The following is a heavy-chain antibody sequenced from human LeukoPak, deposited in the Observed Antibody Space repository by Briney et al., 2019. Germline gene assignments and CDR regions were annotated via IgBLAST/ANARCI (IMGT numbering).Heavy chain of an antibody. J-gene: IGHJ4*02. Sequence: GGSLRLSCAASGFTFSSYWMHWVRQAPGKGPVWVSRINSGGSDTTYADSVKGRFTISRDNAKNTLYLQMNSLRAEDTAVYYCARVGVFEAAAGQFDYWGQGTLVTVSS. CDR2: INSGGSDT. CDR3: ARVGVFEAAAGQFDY. CDR1: GFTFSSYW. D-gene: IGHD6-13*01. V-gene: IGHV3-74*01.